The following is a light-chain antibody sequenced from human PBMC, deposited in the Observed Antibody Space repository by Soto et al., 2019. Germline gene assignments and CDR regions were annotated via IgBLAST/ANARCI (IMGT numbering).Light chain of an antibody. J-gene: IGKJ1*01. Sequence: DIQMTQSPSTLSASVGDRVTITCRASQGINSWLAWYQQKPGKAPQILIYDASTLTSGVPSRFSASGSGTEFTRTISSLQPDDFAPYHCQQYTSYSWTFGQGTKVEI. CDR2: DAS. V-gene: IGKV1-5*01. CDR3: QQYTSYSWT. CDR1: QGINSW.